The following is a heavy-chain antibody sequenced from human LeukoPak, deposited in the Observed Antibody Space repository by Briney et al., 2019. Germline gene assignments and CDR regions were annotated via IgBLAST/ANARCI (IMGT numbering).Heavy chain of an antibody. J-gene: IGHJ4*02. V-gene: IGHV3-9*01. CDR3: XXXLNXNYXSXYFES. D-gene: IGHD3-10*01. CDR2: MSWYSSDT. CDR1: GFTLDDYA. Sequence: PGGSLRLSCEASGFTLDDYAMHWVRQAPGKGLEWVSGMSWYSSDTCYADSVKGRFTISRDNAKNSLYIQMNSLRAEDTGFYYXXXXLNXNYXSXYFESWXQGTLVTVSS.